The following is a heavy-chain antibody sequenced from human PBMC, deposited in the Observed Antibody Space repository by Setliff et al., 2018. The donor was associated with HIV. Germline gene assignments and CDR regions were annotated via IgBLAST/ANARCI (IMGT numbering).Heavy chain of an antibody. J-gene: IGHJ5*02. CDR1: GGSISSYY. D-gene: IGHD7-27*01. Sequence: PSETLSLTCTVSGGSISSYYWSWIRQPPGKGLEWIGYIYYSGSTSYNPSLKSRVTISVDTSKNQFSLKLRSVTAADTAVYYCARAVNYWGLLSWFDPWGQGTLVTVSS. V-gene: IGHV4-59*08. CDR2: IYYSGST. CDR3: ARAVNYWGLLSWFDP.